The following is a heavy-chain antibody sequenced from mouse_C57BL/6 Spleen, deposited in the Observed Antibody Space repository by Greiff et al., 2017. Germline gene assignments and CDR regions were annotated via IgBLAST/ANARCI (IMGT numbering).Heavy chain of an antibody. CDR2: ISDGGSYT. J-gene: IGHJ4*01. V-gene: IGHV5-4*03. CDR1: GFTFSSYA. CDR3: ARDGSSLRGYAMDY. D-gene: IGHD1-1*01. Sequence: EVMLVESGGGLVKPGGSLKLSCAASGFTFSSYAMSWVRQTPEKRLEWVATISDGGSYTYYPDNVKGRFTISRDNAKNNLYLQMSHLKSEDTAMYYCARDGSSLRGYAMDYWGQGTSVTVSS.